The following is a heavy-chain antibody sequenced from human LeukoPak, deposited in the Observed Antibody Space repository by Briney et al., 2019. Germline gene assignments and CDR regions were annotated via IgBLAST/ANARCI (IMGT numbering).Heavy chain of an antibody. CDR1: GYTFNTYP. D-gene: IGHD6-19*01. J-gene: IGHJ4*02. CDR2: IRTNSGTP. V-gene: IGHV7-4-1*02. CDR3: ASLIAVAGRSDY. Sequence: ASVRVSCKTSGYTFNTYPIHWVRQAPGQGLEWMGWIRTNSGTPTYAQAFTGRFVFSLDTSVSTAYLQISSLKAEDTAVYYCASLIAVAGRSDYWGQGTLVTVSS.